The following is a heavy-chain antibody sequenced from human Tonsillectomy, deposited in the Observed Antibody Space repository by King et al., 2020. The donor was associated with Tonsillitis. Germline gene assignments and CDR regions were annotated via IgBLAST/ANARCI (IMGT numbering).Heavy chain of an antibody. CDR3: ARRRGEYYDSSGYPDS. J-gene: IGHJ1*01. V-gene: IGHV5-51*01. CDR2: INPGDSDT. CDR1: GYSFTSYW. Sequence: VQLVESGAEVKKPGESLKISCKASGYSFTSYWIGWVRQKPGKGLEWMGIINPGDSDTRYSPAFQGQVTMSADKSISTAYLQWTSLKASDTAMYYCARRRGEYYDSSGYPDSWGQGPLVTVSS. D-gene: IGHD3-22*01.